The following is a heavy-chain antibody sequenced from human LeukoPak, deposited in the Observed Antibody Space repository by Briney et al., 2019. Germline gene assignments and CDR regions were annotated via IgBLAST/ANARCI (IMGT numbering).Heavy chain of an antibody. Sequence: PGGSLRLSCAASGFTFSSYGMSWVRQAPGKGLEWVSAISGSGGSTYYADSVKGRFTISRDNSKNTLYLQMNRLRAEHPAVYYCAKGPHYYGSGSYLDYWGQGTLVTVSS. CDR2: ISGSGGST. CDR1: GFTFSSYG. CDR3: AKGPHYYGSGSYLDY. D-gene: IGHD3-10*01. J-gene: IGHJ4*02. V-gene: IGHV3-23*01.